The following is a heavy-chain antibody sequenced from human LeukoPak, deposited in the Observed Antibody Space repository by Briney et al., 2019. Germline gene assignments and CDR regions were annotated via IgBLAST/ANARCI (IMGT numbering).Heavy chain of an antibody. CDR2: INTNTGNP. CDR1: GYTFTSYA. J-gene: IGHJ3*02. D-gene: IGHD4-17*01. Sequence: ASLKVSCKASGYTFTSYAMNWVRQAPGQGLEWMGWINTNTGNPTYAQGFTGRFVFSLDTSVSTAYLQISSLKAEDTAVYYCAREGPNDYGDPRVAFDIWGQGTMVTVSS. V-gene: IGHV7-4-1*02. CDR3: AREGPNDYGDPRVAFDI.